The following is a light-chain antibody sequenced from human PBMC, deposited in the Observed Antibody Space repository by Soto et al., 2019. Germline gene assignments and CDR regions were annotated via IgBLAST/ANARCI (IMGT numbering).Light chain of an antibody. J-gene: IGKJ4*01. V-gene: IGKV1-5*01. Sequence: DIQMTQSPSTLSASVGDRVTITCRASQSISSWLAWYQQKPGKAPELLIYDASSLESGVPARFSGSGSGTEFTLTISSLQPDDFATYYCQQYDSYSPLTFCGETKVEIK. CDR3: QQYDSYSPLT. CDR1: QSISSW. CDR2: DAS.